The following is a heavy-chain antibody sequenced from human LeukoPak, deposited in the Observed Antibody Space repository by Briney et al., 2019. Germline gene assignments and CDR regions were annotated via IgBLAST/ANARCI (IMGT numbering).Heavy chain of an antibody. Sequence: PSETLSLTCTVSGGSISSSSYYWGWIRQPPGKGLEWIGSIYYSGSTYYNPSLKSRVTISVDTSKNQFSLKLSSVTAADTAVYYCARANRSLRYFDWGQGTLVTVSS. CDR1: GGSISSSSYY. V-gene: IGHV4-39*01. D-gene: IGHD3-9*01. J-gene: IGHJ4*02. CDR3: ARANRSLRYFD. CDR2: IYYSGST.